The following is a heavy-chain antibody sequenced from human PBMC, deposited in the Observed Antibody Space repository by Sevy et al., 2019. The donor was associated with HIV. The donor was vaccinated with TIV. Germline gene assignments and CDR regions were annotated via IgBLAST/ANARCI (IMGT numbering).Heavy chain of an antibody. J-gene: IGHJ4*02. CDR2: IWFDGSNI. CDR1: GFTFGSYG. V-gene: IGHV3-33*01. CDR3: ARERTYLFDY. Sequence: GGSLRLSCVASGFTFGSYGMRWVRQAPGKGLEWVADIWFDGSNIHYADSVRGRFTISRDNSKNTLSLQMSSLRAEDTAVYYCARERTYLFDYCGQGTLVTVSS.